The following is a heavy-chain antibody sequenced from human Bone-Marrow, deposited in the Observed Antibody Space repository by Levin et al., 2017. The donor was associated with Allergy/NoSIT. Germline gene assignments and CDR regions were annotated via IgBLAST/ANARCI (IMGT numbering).Heavy chain of an antibody. Sequence: SETLSLTCTVSGGSISSGGYYWSWIRQHPGKGLEWIGYIYYSGSTYYNPSLKSRVTISVDTSKNQFSLKLSSVTAADTAVYYCARDRLVVAATDYYYGMDVWGQGTTVTVSS. J-gene: IGHJ6*02. CDR2: IYYSGST. D-gene: IGHD2-15*01. CDR3: ARDRLVVAATDYYYGMDV. V-gene: IGHV4-31*03. CDR1: GGSISSGGYY.